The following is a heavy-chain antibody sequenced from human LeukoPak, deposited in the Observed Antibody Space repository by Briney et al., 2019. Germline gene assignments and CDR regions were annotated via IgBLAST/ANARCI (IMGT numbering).Heavy chain of an antibody. CDR2: INPNSGGT. J-gene: IGHJ4*02. D-gene: IGHD4-17*01. V-gene: IGHV1-2*02. CDR3: ARDRGATVTTLEFDY. CDR1: GYTFSGYY. Sequence: ASVKVSCKASGYTFSGYYMHWVRQAPGQGLEWMGWINPNSGGTNYAQKFQGRVTMTRDTSISTAYMELSRLRSDDTAVYYCARDRGATVTTLEFDYWGQGTLVTVSS.